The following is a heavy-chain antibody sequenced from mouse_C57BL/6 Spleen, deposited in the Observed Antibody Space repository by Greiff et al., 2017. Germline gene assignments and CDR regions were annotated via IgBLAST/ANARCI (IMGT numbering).Heavy chain of an antibody. J-gene: IGHJ4*01. CDR3: ATLYDYYAMDD. V-gene: IGHV1-82*01. CDR2: IYPGDGYT. D-gene: IGHD2-3*01. CDR1: GYAFSSSW. Sequence: QVQLQQSGPELVKPGASVKISCKASGYAFSSSWMNWVKQRPGKGLEWIGRIYPGDGYTNYNGKFKGKATLTADKSSSTAYMQLRRLTSNDTAVYFWATLYDYYAMDDWGQGTTVTVSS.